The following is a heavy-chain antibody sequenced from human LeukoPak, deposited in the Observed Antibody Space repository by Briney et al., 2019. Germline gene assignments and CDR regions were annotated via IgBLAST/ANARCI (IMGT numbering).Heavy chain of an antibody. J-gene: IGHJ4*02. Sequence: HPGGSLRLSCAASGFTFSSYAMHWVCQAPGKGLEWVAVISYDGSNKYYADSVKGRFTISRDNSKNTLYLQMNSLRAEDTAVYYCASGVVFPHYWGQGTLVTVSS. V-gene: IGHV3-30*01. CDR3: ASGVVFPHY. CDR1: GFTFSSYA. CDR2: ISYDGSNK. D-gene: IGHD3-10*01.